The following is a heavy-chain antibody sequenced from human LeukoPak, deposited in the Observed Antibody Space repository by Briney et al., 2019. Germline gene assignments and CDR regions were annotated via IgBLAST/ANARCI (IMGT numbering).Heavy chain of an antibody. CDR2: ISGSGGNT. CDR3: VRDGDIVVVITFDY. CDR1: GFTFSNYA. V-gene: IGHV3-23*01. Sequence: GGSLRLSCAASGFTFSNYAMSWVRQAPGRGLEWVSAISGSGGNTYYADSVEGRFTISRDNSKNTLYLQMDRMRVEDSAVYYCVRDGDIVVVITFDYWARETWSPSPQ. D-gene: IGHD3-22*01. J-gene: IGHJ4*02.